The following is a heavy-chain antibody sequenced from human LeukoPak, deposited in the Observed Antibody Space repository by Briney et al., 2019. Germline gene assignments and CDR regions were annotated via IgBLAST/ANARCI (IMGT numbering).Heavy chain of an antibody. Sequence: KSRGSLRLSCAASGFTFSSYSMNWVRQAPGRGLEWVSSISSSSSYIYYADSVKGRFTISRDNAKNSLYLQMNSLRAEDTAVYYCARASRDGYNGFDYWGQGTLVTVSA. CDR1: GFTFSSYS. J-gene: IGHJ4*02. V-gene: IGHV3-21*01. D-gene: IGHD5-24*01. CDR3: ARASRDGYNGFDY. CDR2: ISSSSSYI.